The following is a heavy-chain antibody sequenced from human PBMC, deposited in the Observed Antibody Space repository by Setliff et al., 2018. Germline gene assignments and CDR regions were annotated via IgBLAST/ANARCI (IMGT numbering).Heavy chain of an antibody. CDR3: ARDHGSIVGARHGPHDAFDI. CDR1: GYTFTGYY. J-gene: IGHJ3*02. Sequence: ASVKVSCKASGYTFTGYYMHWVRQAPGQGLEWMGWINPNSGGTNYAQKFQGRVTMTRDTSISTAYMELSRLRSDDTAVYYCARDHGSIVGARHGPHDAFDIWGQGTMGTVSS. V-gene: IGHV1-2*02. D-gene: IGHD1-26*01. CDR2: INPNSGGT.